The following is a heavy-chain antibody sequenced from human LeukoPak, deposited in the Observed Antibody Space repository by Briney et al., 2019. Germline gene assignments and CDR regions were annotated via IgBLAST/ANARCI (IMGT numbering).Heavy chain of an antibody. V-gene: IGHV1-2*02. CDR3: ARDRGYYDSSGYYYGGDFDY. Sequence: ASVKVSCKASGGTFSSYAISWVRQAPGQGLEWMGWINPNSGGTNYAQKFQGRVTMTRDTSISTAYMELSRLRSDDTAVYYCARDRGYYDSSGYYYGGDFDYWGQGTLVTVSS. D-gene: IGHD3-22*01. CDR1: GGTFSSYA. CDR2: INPNSGGT. J-gene: IGHJ4*02.